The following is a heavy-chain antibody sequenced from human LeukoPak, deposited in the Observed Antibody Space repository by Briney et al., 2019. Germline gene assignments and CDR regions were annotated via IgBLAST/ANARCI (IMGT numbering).Heavy chain of an antibody. Sequence: GGSLRLSCAASGFTFSSYGMHWVRQAPGKGREWVAFIRYDGSNKYYADSVKGRFTISRDNSKNTLYLQMNSLRAEDTAVYYCARSRSGYYQLAFDIWGQGTMVTVSS. CDR1: GFTFSSYG. CDR3: ARSRSGYYQLAFDI. D-gene: IGHD3-22*01. J-gene: IGHJ3*02. CDR2: IRYDGSNK. V-gene: IGHV3-30*02.